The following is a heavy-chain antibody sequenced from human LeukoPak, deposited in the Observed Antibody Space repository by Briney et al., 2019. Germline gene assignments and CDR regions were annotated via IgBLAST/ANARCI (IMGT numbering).Heavy chain of an antibody. CDR1: GFTFDGYA. CDR2: ISWTSGSI. D-gene: IGHD1-26*01. V-gene: IGHV3-9*01. Sequence: PGRSLRLSCAASGFTFDGYAIHWVRQAPGKGLEWVSSISWTSGSIAYADSVKGRFTISRDSAKNSLYLQMNSLRADDTALYYCAKDWGPTPSFIDYWGQGTLVTVSS. J-gene: IGHJ4*02. CDR3: AKDWGPTPSFIDY.